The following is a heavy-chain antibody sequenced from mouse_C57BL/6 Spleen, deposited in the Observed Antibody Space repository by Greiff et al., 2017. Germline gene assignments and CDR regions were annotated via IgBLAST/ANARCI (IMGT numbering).Heavy chain of an antibody. J-gene: IGHJ1*03. Sequence: QVQLKQSGAELVRPGASVTLSCKASGYTFTDYEMHWVKQTPVHGLEWIGAIDPETGGTAYNQKFKGKAILTADKSSSTAYMELRSLTSEDSAVYYCTRGVVWYFDVWGTGTTVTVSS. CDR1: GYTFTDYE. CDR2: IDPETGGT. V-gene: IGHV1-15*01. CDR3: TRGVVWYFDV. D-gene: IGHD1-1*01.